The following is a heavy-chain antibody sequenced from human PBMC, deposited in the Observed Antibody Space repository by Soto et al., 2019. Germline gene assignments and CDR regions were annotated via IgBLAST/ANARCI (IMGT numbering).Heavy chain of an antibody. CDR2: IYSGGST. V-gene: IGHV3-66*01. Sequence: EVQLVESGGGLVQPGGSLRLSCAASGFTVSSNYMSWVRQAPGKGLEWVAVIYSGGSTYYIDAVKGRFTISRDNSKNTLNLQMNSLRGEDTAVYDCACRWSRSWYAYWGHGTLVTVSS. CDR3: ACRWSRSWYAY. D-gene: IGHD1-26*01. J-gene: IGHJ5*01. CDR1: GFTVSSNY.